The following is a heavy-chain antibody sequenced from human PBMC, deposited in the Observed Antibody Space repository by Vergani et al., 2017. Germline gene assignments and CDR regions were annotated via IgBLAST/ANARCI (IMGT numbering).Heavy chain of an antibody. CDR3: AKGGGQKNYDFWSGYFGGSFDY. CDR1: GFTFSSYA. V-gene: IGHV3-23*04. D-gene: IGHD3-3*01. Sequence: EVQLVESGGGLVQPGGSLRLSCSASGFTFSSYAMSWVRQAPGKGLEWVSAISGSGGSTYYADSVKGRFTISRDNSKNTLYLQMNSLRAEDTAVYYCAKGGGQKNYDFWSGYFGGSFDYWGQGTLVTVSS. CDR2: ISGSGGST. J-gene: IGHJ4*02.